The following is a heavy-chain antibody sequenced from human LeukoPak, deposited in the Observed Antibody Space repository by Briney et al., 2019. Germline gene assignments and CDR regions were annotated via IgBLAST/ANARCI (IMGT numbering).Heavy chain of an antibody. CDR1: GFTVSSYY. J-gene: IGHJ6*02. Sequence: GGSLRLSCAASGFTVSSYYMTWVRQAPGKGLEWVSIIYDGGSTYYADSVKGRFSISRDSSKNTLFLQMNSLRAEDTAVYYCARDHNWHISYNYYYGMDVWGQGTTVTVSS. CDR3: ARDHNWHISYNYYYGMDV. D-gene: IGHD2-21*01. V-gene: IGHV3-66*01. CDR2: IYDGGST.